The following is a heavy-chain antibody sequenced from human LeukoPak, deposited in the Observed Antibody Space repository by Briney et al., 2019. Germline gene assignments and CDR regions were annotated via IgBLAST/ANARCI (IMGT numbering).Heavy chain of an antibody. D-gene: IGHD6-13*01. CDR3: ARETVLIAAAGPGQH. CDR1: GGSFSSYY. J-gene: IGHJ1*01. V-gene: IGHV4-59*01. CDR2: IYHSGST. Sequence: PSETLSLTCTVSGGSFSSYYRSWIRQPPGKGLAWTGYIYHSGSTYYNPSLKSRVTISVDRSKNQFSLKLSSVTAADTAVYYCARETVLIAAAGPGQHWGQGTLVTVSS.